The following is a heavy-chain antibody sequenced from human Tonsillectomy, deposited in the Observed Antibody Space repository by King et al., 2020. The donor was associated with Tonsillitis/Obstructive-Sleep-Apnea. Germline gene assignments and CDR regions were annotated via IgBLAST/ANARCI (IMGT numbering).Heavy chain of an antibody. D-gene: IGHD3-22*01. CDR3: ARGWLSKRRFDP. Sequence: VQLVESGAEVMKPGASVKVSCTASGYTFTSYYIHWVRQAPGQGLEWMGIINPSGGSTYYAQKFPGRVTMTRDTSTSTVYMVLSNLRSEDTAVYFCARGWLSKRRFDPWGQGTLVTVSS. CDR2: INPSGGST. CDR1: GYTFTSYY. J-gene: IGHJ5*02. V-gene: IGHV1-46*01.